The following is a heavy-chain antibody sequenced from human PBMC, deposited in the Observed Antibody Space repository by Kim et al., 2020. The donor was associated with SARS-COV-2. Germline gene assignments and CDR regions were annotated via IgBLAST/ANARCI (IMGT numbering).Heavy chain of an antibody. CDR1: GGSISSSCYC. J-gene: IGHJ5*02. Sequence: SETLSLTCTVSGGSISSSCYCWGWNRQPPGKGWEWVGSLNYSGNTYYNPTLQSPITVSADTTQNHFSLSPSSVTATATSVCSCASLGGECSVWDYWFH. CDR2: LNYSGNT. CDR3: ASLGGECSVWDYWFH. V-gene: IGHV4-39*02. D-gene: IGHD2-21*01.